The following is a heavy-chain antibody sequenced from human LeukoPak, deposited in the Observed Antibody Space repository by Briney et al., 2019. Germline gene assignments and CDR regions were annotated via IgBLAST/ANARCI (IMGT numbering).Heavy chain of an antibody. V-gene: IGHV1-18*01. J-gene: IGHJ4*02. D-gene: IGHD3-10*01. CDR3: ARDSAGVLSY. CDR2: ISTYSGDT. Sequence: ASAKVSCKVSGYTFNSYAISRVRQAPGQGLEWMGWISTYSGDTNYAQKLQGRVTMTTDTSTTTAYMELRSLRSEDTAVYYCARDSAGVLSYWGQGTLVTVSS. CDR1: GYTFNSYA.